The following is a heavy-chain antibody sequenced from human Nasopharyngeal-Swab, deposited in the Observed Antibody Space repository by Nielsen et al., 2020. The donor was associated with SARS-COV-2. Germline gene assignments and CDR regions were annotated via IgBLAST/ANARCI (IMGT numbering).Heavy chain of an antibody. Sequence: GGSLRLSCAASGFTFSDYYMSWVRQAPGKGLEWISYISSSSSYINYADSVKGRFTISRDNAKNSLYLQMNSLRAEDTAVYYCARVGVGVTTTKGGYFDYWGQGTLVTVSS. CDR3: ARVGVGVTTTKGGYFDY. CDR2: ISSSSSYI. CDR1: GFTFSDYY. D-gene: IGHD4-17*01. J-gene: IGHJ4*02. V-gene: IGHV3-11*06.